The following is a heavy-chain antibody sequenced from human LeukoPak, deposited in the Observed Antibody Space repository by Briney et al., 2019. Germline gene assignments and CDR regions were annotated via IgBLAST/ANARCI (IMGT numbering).Heavy chain of an antibody. CDR1: GFTFSSYA. D-gene: IGHD5-24*01. CDR2: ISGSGGST. Sequence: PGGSLRLSCAASGFTFSSYAMSWVRQAPGKGLEWVSAISGSGGSTYYADSVKGRFTISRDNSTNTLYLQMNSLRAEDTAVYYSAKDVRDGYNYAEYFQHWGEGTLVSVS. V-gene: IGHV3-23*01. J-gene: IGHJ1*01. CDR3: AKDVRDGYNYAEYFQH.